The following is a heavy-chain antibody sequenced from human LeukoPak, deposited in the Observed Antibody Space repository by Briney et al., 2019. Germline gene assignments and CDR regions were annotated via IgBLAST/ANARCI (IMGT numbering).Heavy chain of an antibody. V-gene: IGHV3-33*01. Sequence: GGSLRLSCAASGFTFSSYGMHWVRQAPGKGLEWVAVIWYDGSNKYYADSVKGRFTISRDNSKNTLYLQMNSLRAEDTAVYYCARDQRVYALVFDAFDIWGQGTMVTVSS. D-gene: IGHD2-8*01. CDR3: ARDQRVYALVFDAFDI. CDR1: GFTFSSYG. J-gene: IGHJ3*02. CDR2: IWYDGSNK.